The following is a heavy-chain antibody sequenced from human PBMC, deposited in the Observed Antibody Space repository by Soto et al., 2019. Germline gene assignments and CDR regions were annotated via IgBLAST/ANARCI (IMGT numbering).Heavy chain of an antibody. V-gene: IGHV1-46*01. CDR2: INRSGGST. CDR3: ARVFYASGRPDAFDI. CDR1: GYTFTTYY. D-gene: IGHD3-10*01. Sequence: ASVKVSCKASGYTFTTYYMHWVRQAPGQGLEWMGRINRSGGSTRYEQKFQGTVTMTRDTSTTTVYMERSSLRSEDTAVYYCARVFYASGRPDAFDIWGQGAMVTVSS. J-gene: IGHJ3*02.